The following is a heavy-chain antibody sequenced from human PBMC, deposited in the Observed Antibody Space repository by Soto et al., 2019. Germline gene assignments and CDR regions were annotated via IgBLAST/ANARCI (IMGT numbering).Heavy chain of an antibody. Sequence: GGSLRLSCAASGFTFSSYWMSWVRQAPGKGLEWVANIKQDGSEKYYVDSVKGRFTISRANVKNSLYLQMNDLRPQDTAVYYCARDRGIAVAAPGYWGQGTLVPVSS. J-gene: IGHJ4*02. CDR3: ARDRGIAVAAPGY. CDR2: IKQDGSEK. V-gene: IGHV3-7*04. D-gene: IGHD6-19*01. CDR1: GFTFSSYW.